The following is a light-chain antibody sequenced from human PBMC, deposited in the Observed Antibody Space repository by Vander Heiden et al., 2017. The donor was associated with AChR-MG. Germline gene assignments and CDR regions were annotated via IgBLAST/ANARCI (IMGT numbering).Light chain of an antibody. Sequence: HSVLPQPPSLSGAPAQRVTVPSTGSSSKIGAGYDEHSYQQLQETAPKLLIYGNSNRPSGVPDRFSGSKSGTSASLAITGRQAEDVADYYCQSYDSSLSGVVFGGGTKLTVL. CDR2: GNS. V-gene: IGLV1-40*01. CDR1: SSKIGAGYD. CDR3: QSYDSSLSGVV. J-gene: IGLJ2*01.